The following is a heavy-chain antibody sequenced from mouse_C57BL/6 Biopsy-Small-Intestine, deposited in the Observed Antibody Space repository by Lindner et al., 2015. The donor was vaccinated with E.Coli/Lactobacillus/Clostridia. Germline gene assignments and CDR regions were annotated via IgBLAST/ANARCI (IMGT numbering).Heavy chain of an antibody. CDR1: GFTFSDYG. Sequence: VQLQESGGGLVKPGGSLKLSCAASGFTFSDYGMHWVRQAPEKGLEWVAYISRGSSTIYYADTVKGRFTISRDNAKNTLFLQMTSLRSEDTAMYYCAREGTDYYAMDYWGQGTSVTVSS. J-gene: IGHJ4*01. CDR2: ISRGSSTI. CDR3: AREGTDYYAMDY. D-gene: IGHD3-3*01. V-gene: IGHV5-17*01.